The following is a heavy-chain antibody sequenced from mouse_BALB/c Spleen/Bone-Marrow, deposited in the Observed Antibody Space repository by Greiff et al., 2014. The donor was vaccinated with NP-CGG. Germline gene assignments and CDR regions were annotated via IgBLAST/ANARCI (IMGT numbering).Heavy chain of an antibody. CDR1: GFTFSDYY. CDR3: ARDTNYGNYYWYFDV. Sequence: EVQVVESGGGLVQPGGSLRLSCATSGFTFSDYYMSWVRQPPGKALEWLGFIRNKANGYTTEYSASVKGRFTISRDNSQSILCLQMNTMRAEDSATYYCARDTNYGNYYWYFDVWGAGTTVTVSS. CDR2: IRNKANGYTT. J-gene: IGHJ1*01. V-gene: IGHV7-3*02. D-gene: IGHD2-1*01.